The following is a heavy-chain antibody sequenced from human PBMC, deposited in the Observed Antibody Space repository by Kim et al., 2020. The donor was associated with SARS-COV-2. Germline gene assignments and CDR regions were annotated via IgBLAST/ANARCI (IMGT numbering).Heavy chain of an antibody. CDR3: ARGTRQWLVRVAYYYSMDV. Sequence: SETLSLTCAVSGGSFSSYYWSWIRQPPGKGLEWIGEINHSGSTNYNPSLKSRVTISVDTSKNQFSLKLSSVTAADTAVYYCARGTRQWLVRVAYYYSMDVWGKGTTVTVSS. D-gene: IGHD6-19*01. J-gene: IGHJ6*03. CDR2: INHSGST. CDR1: GGSFSSYY. V-gene: IGHV4-34*01.